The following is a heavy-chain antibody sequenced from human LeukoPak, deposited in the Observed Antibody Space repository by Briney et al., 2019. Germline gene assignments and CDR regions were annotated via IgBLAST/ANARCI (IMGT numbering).Heavy chain of an antibody. CDR2: ISYDGSDE. Sequence: GGSLRLSCTASGFALSHYGMHWVRQAPGKGLEWVGVISYDGSDEYYTDSVKGRFTISRDNSKNTVYLQMNSLRADDTAVYYCARDFTPEWFDIHWGQGTLVTVS. D-gene: IGHD3-3*01. CDR1: GFALSHYG. J-gene: IGHJ4*02. V-gene: IGHV3-30*03. CDR3: ARDFTPEWFDIH.